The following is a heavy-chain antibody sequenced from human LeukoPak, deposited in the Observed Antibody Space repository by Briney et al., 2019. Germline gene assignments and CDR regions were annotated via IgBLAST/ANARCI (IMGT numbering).Heavy chain of an antibody. D-gene: IGHD3-22*01. J-gene: IGHJ4*02. CDR1: GGSISSGGYY. Sequence: SQTLSLTCTVSGGSISSGGYYWSWIRQHPGKGLEWIGYIYYSGSTSYNPSLKSRVTISVDTSKNQFSLELSSVTAADTAVYYCARHGNYYDSSGYPGHFDYWGQGTLVTVSS. V-gene: IGHV4-31*03. CDR2: IYYSGST. CDR3: ARHGNYYDSSGYPGHFDY.